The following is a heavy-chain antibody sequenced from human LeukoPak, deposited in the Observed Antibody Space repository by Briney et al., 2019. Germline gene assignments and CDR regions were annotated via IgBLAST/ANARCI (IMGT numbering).Heavy chain of an antibody. Sequence: GRSLRLSCAVSGFTFSSYAMSWVRQAPGKGLEWVSAISGSGGSTYYADSVKSRFTISRHNCKNTLDLQMNSLRAEDTAVYYCAKVYDSSCYLFDYWGQGTRVTASS. D-gene: IGHD3-22*01. V-gene: IGHV3-23*01. J-gene: IGHJ4*02. CDR3: AKVYDSSCYLFDY. CDR1: GFTFSSYA. CDR2: ISGSGGST.